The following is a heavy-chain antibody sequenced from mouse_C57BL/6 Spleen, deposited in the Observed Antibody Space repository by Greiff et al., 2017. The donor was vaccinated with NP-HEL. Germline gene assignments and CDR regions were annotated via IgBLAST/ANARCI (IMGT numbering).Heavy chain of an antibody. CDR3: ARGDSSGYLIDY. D-gene: IGHD3-2*02. V-gene: IGHV1-59*01. Sequence: QVQLQQPGAELVRPGTSVKLSCKASGYTFTSYWMRWVKQRPGQGLEWIGVIDPSDSYTNYNQKFKGKATLTVDTSSSTAYMQLSSLTSEDSAVYYCARGDSSGYLIDYWGQGTSVTVSS. CDR1: GYTFTSYW. J-gene: IGHJ4*01. CDR2: IDPSDSYT.